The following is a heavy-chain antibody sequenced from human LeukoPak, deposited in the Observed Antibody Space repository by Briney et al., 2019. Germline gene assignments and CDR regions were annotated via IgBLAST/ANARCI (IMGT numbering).Heavy chain of an antibody. CDR2: ISGSGGST. CDR1: GFTFSSYA. Sequence: GGSLRLSCAASGFTFSSYAMSWIRQAPGKGLEWVSAISGSGGSTYYADSVKGRFTISRDNSKNTLYLQMNSLRAEDTAVYYCAKAEWFGELYPPPGNWGQGTLVTVSS. D-gene: IGHD3-10*01. V-gene: IGHV3-23*01. J-gene: IGHJ4*02. CDR3: AKAEWFGELYPPPGN.